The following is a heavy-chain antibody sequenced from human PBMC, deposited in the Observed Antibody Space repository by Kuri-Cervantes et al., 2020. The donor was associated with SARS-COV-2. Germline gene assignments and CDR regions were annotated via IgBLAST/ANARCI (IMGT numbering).Heavy chain of an antibody. CDR2: IIPIFGTE. D-gene: IGHD1-14*01. CDR3: ARDLQRGTFDI. CDR1: GGTFSSYA. V-gene: IGHV1-69*06. Sequence: SVKVSCKASGGTFSSYAISWVRQAPGQGLEWMGGIIPIFGTENYAQKFQGRVTITADKSTSTAYMELSSLRSEDTAVYYCARDLQRGTFDIWGQGTMVTVSS. J-gene: IGHJ3*02.